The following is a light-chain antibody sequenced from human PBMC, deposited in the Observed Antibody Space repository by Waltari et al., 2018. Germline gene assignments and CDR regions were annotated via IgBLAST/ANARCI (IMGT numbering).Light chain of an antibody. CDR1: HLGRKS. Sequence: SYVLAQPPSVSVAPGKTASITCGGDHLGRKSWHWSQQNSGQAPGLVTLAEIDRPSGIPDRFSGSNSGDTATLTITRVAAGDEADYYCQVWDTSRDHWVFGGGTKLTVL. CDR2: AEI. CDR3: QVWDTSRDHWV. V-gene: IGLV3-21*03. J-gene: IGLJ3*02.